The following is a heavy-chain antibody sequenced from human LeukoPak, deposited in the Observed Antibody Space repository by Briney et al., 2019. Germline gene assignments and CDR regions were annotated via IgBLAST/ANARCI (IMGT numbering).Heavy chain of an antibody. Sequence: PSQTLSLTCAVSGGWISSGGYSWSWIPQPPGKGLEWVVYIYHSGSTYYNPSMKRRVTISVDRSKHQFSLKLSSVTAADTAVYYCARARDGYKSGAPTNWFDPWGQGTLVTVSS. CDR2: IYHSGST. D-gene: IGHD5-24*01. CDR1: GGWISSGGYS. J-gene: IGHJ5*02. V-gene: IGHV4-30-2*01. CDR3: ARARDGYKSGAPTNWFDP.